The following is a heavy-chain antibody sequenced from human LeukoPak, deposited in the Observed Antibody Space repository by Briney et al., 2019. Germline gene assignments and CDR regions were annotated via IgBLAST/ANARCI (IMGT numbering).Heavy chain of an antibody. V-gene: IGHV4-59*01. D-gene: IGHD1-1*01. J-gene: IGHJ5*02. CDR3: ARENFGTSSGTRTIFDP. Sequence: PSETLSLTCTVSGGSISTYYWNWIRQPPGKGLEWIGYVYDSGSTNYNPSLKSRVTISLDTFKNQFSLKLSSVTAADTAVYYCARENFGTSSGTRTIFDPWGQGTLVTVSS. CDR1: GGSISTYY. CDR2: VYDSGST.